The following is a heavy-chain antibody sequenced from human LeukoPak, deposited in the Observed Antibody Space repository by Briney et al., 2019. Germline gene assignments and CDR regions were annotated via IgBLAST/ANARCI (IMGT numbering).Heavy chain of an antibody. D-gene: IGHD3-22*01. V-gene: IGHV1-2*02. CDR3: ARVYYDSFGFDY. Sequence: ASVKVSCKASGGTFSSYAISWVRQAPGQGLEWMGWINPNSGGTNYAQKFQGRVTMTRDTSISTAYMELSRLRSDDTAVYYCARVYYDSFGFDYWGQGTLVTVSS. CDR1: GGTFSSYA. CDR2: INPNSGGT. J-gene: IGHJ4*02.